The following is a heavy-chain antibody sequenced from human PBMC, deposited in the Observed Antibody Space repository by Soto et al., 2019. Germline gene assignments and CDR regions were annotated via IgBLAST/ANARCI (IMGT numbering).Heavy chain of an antibody. CDR1: GGSISSYY. CDR3: ARYRIAAAGTRSFDP. J-gene: IGHJ5*02. D-gene: IGHD6-13*01. Sequence: KPSETLSLTCTVSGGSISSYYWSWIRQPPGKGLEWIGYIYYSGSTNYNPSLKSRVTISVDTSKNQFSLKLSSVTAADTAVYYCARYRIAAAGTRSFDPWGQGTLVTVSS. CDR2: IYYSGST. V-gene: IGHV4-59*01.